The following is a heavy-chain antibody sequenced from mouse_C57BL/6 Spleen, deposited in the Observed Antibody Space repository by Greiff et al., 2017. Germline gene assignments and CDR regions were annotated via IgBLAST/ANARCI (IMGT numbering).Heavy chain of an antibody. J-gene: IGHJ4*01. D-gene: IGHD2-4*01. V-gene: IGHV3-6*01. CDR1: GYSITSGYY. Sequence: EVKLQESGPGLVKPSQSLSLTCSVTGYSITSGYYWNWIRQFPGNKLEWMGYISYDGSNNYNPSLKNRISITRDTSKNQFFLKLNSVTTEDTATYYCAGLRPSMDYWGQGTSVTVSS. CDR2: ISYDGSN. CDR3: AGLRPSMDY.